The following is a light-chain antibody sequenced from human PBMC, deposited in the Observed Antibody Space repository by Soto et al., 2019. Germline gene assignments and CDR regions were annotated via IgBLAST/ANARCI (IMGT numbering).Light chain of an antibody. CDR2: DAS. Sequence: DIQMTQSPSSLSASVGDRVTITCQASQDISNYLNWYRQKPGKAPKLLIYDASNLETGVPSRFSGSGSGIEFTFTISSLQTEDVATYYCQQYDDLPLSFGPGTKVEI. CDR1: QDISNY. J-gene: IGKJ3*01. CDR3: QQYDDLPLS. V-gene: IGKV1-33*01.